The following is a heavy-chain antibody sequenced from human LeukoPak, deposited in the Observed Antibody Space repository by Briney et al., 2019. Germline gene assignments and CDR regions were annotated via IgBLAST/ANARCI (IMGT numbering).Heavy chain of an antibody. CDR1: GGSINSSSYY. Sequence: PSETLSLTCTVSGGSINSSSYYWGWIRQPPGKGLEWIGSIYYSGTTYYNPSLKSRVTISVDTSKNQFSLKLSSVTAADTAVYYCARDFPAAYYYDSTVWGQGTLVTVSS. D-gene: IGHD3-22*01. V-gene: IGHV4-39*07. CDR3: ARDFPAAYYYDSTV. CDR2: IYYSGTT. J-gene: IGHJ4*02.